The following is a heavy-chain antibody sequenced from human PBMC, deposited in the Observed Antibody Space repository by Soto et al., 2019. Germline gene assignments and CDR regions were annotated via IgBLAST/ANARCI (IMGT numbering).Heavy chain of an antibody. D-gene: IGHD3-16*01. J-gene: IGHJ6*02. CDR3: AREPPRYYYYYYGMDV. CDR1: GFTFSSYW. V-gene: IGHV3-74*01. Sequence: GGSLRLSCAASGFTFSSYWMHWVRQAPGKGLVWVSRINSDGSSTSYADSVKGRFTISRDNAKNTLYLQMNSLRAEDTAVYYCAREPPRYYYYYYGMDVWGQGXTVTVYS. CDR2: INSDGSST.